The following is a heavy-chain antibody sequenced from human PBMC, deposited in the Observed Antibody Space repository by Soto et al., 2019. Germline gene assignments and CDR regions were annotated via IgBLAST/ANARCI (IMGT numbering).Heavy chain of an antibody. J-gene: IGHJ5*02. CDR1: GYRFASYG. D-gene: IGHD4-17*01. V-gene: IGHV1-18*01. CDR2: ISVYNGNA. CDR3: ARTAIGAPNWFDP. Sequence: QVQLVQSGAEVKKPGASVKVSCKASGYRFASYGISWVQQAPGQGLEWMGWISVYNGNATYEENFRDSVTLTTDTSTSTGYRELRSLRSDDTAVYFCARTAIGAPNWFDPWGQGPLVTVSS.